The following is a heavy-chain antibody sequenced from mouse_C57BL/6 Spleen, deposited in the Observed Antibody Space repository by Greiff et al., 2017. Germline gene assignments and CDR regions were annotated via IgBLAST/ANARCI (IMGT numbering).Heavy chain of an antibody. J-gene: IGHJ4*01. D-gene: IGHD2-5*01. CDR2: IYPGDGDT. V-gene: IGHV1-82*01. CDR3: SRAYYYSNSDAMGG. Sequence: VQLQQSGPELVKPGASVKISCKASGYAFSSSWMNWVKQRPGKGLEWIGRIYPGDGDTNYNGKFKGKATLTADKSSSTAYMQLSSLTSEDSAVSVCSRAYYYSNSDAMGGWGQGTSVTVS. CDR1: GYAFSSSW.